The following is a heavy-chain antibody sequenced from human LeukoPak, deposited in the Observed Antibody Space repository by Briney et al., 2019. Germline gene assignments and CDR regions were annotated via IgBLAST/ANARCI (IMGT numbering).Heavy chain of an antibody. CDR3: AKGQVAVAGTGIDY. D-gene: IGHD6-19*01. V-gene: IGHV3-9*01. Sequence: GGSLRLSCAASGFTFDDYAMHWVRQAPGKGLEGVSGISWNSGSIDYADSVKGRFTISRDNPKNSLYLQMNSLRAEDTALYYCAKGQVAVAGTGIDYWGQGTLVTVSS. J-gene: IGHJ4*02. CDR2: ISWNSGSI. CDR1: GFTFDDYA.